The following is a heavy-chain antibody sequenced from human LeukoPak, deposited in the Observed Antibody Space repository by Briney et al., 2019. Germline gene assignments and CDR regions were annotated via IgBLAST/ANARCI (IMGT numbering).Heavy chain of an antibody. CDR1: GFTFSSYE. CDR2: ISTSGSSI. CDR3: ARGMTGSYFGHFDY. J-gene: IGHJ4*02. D-gene: IGHD1-26*01. Sequence: GGSLRLSCAVSGFTFSSYEMNWVRQAPGKGLEWVSYISTSGSSIYYADSVKGRFTVSRDNAKNSLYLQMNSLRAEDTAVYYCARGMTGSYFGHFDYWGQGTLVTVSS. V-gene: IGHV3-48*03.